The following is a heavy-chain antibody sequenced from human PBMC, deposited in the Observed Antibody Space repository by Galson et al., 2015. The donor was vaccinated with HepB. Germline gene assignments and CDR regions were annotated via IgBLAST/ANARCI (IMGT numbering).Heavy chain of an antibody. CDR2: ISSDGSKN. Sequence: SLRLSGAASGFTFSTYTFHWFRQAPGEGLEWVALISSDGSKNTYADAARGRFTMSRDNSWNTVYLQMSSLRPEDTAVYYCARAENCGGGECWLVDSWGLGTLVTVSS. D-gene: IGHD2-21*01. V-gene: IGHV3-30*15. CDR1: GFTFSTYT. CDR3: ARAENCGGGECWLVDS. J-gene: IGHJ5*01.